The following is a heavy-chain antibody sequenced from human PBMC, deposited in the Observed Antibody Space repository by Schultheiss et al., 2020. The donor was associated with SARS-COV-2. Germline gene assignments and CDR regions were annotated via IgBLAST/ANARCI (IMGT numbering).Heavy chain of an antibody. CDR1: GFTFGSYW. D-gene: IGHD5-18*01. Sequence: GGSLRLSCAASGFTFGSYWMSWVRQAPGKGLEWVANIKPDGSEKFYVDSVKGRFTLSRDNAKNSLYLQMNSLRAADTAVYYCARGLHTAMVYWYFDLWGRGTLVTVSS. V-gene: IGHV3-7*01. CDR3: ARGLHTAMVYWYFDL. J-gene: IGHJ2*01. CDR2: IKPDGSEK.